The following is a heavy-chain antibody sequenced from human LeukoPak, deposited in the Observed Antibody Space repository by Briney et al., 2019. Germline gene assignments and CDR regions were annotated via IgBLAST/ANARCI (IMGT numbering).Heavy chain of an antibody. D-gene: IGHD6-19*01. CDR2: INTNTGNP. V-gene: IGHV7-4-1*02. CDR3: ARDGSSGWYYPPPGQTTGDAFDI. Sequence: ASVKVSCKASGYTFTSYAMNWVRQAPGQGLEWMGWINTNTGNPTYAQGFTGRFVFSLDTSVSTAYLQISSLKAEDTAVYYCARDGSSGWYYPPPGQTTGDAFDIWGQGTMVTVSS. J-gene: IGHJ3*02. CDR1: GYTFTSYA.